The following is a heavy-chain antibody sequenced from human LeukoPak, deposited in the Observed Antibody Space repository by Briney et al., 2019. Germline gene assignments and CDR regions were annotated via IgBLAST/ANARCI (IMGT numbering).Heavy chain of an antibody. J-gene: IGHJ4*02. V-gene: IGHV3-23*01. Sequence: PGGSLRLSCAASGFTFSNHGMNWVRQAPAKGLEWVSGISPSGDITYYADSVKGRFTISRDNSKNTLYLQMNSLRAEDTAVYYCARDKFVPTFGGVIVSPPDYWGQGTLVTVSS. CDR1: GFTFSNHG. D-gene: IGHD3-16*02. CDR2: ISPSGDIT. CDR3: ARDKFVPTFGGVIVSPPDY.